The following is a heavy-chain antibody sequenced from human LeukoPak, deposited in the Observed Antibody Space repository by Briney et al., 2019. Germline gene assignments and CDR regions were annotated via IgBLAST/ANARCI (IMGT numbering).Heavy chain of an antibody. Sequence: ASVKVSCKASGYTFTSYDINWVRQATGQGLEWMGWMNPNSGNTGYAQKFQGRVTMTTDTSTSTAYMELRSLRSDDTAVYYCARGNRDGYNPFFDYWGQGTLVTVSS. CDR2: MNPNSGNT. V-gene: IGHV1-8*01. D-gene: IGHD5-24*01. CDR1: GYTFTSYD. CDR3: ARGNRDGYNPFFDY. J-gene: IGHJ4*02.